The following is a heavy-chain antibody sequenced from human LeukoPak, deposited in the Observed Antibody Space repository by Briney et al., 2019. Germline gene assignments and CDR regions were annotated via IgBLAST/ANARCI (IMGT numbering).Heavy chain of an antibody. CDR2: IYHSGST. J-gene: IGHJ4*02. CDR1: GYSISSGYY. V-gene: IGHV4-38-2*01. Sequence: SETLSLXCAVSGYSISSGYYWGWIRQPPGKGLEWIGSIYHSGSTYYNPSLKSRVTISVDTSKNQFSLKLSSVTAANTAVYYCARLLGVVVPAAIGYWGQGTLVTVSS. D-gene: IGHD2-2*01. CDR3: ARLLGVVVPAAIGY.